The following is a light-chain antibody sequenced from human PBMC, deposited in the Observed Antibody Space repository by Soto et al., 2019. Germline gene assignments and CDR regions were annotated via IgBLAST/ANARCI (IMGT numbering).Light chain of an antibody. J-gene: IGLJ2*01. Sequence: QSALTQPASVSGSAGQSITISCSGTMRDVGAYNLVSWYQQHPGTAPKLIIYEVSKRPSGVPDRFSGSKSGSTASLTVSGLQAEDEADYYCSSYAGSNNLVFGGGTKLTVL. CDR2: EVS. V-gene: IGLV2-8*01. CDR3: SSYAGSNNLV. CDR1: MRDVGAYNL.